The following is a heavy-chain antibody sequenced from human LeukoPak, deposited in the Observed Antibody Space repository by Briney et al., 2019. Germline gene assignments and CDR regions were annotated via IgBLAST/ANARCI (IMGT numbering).Heavy chain of an antibody. Sequence: GGSLRLSCAASGFTFSSYAMSWVRQAPGKGLEWVSAISGRGGSTYYADSVKGRFTISRDNSKNTLYLQMNSLRAEDTAVYYCAKDFSMGYCSGGSCYDDPYYFDYWGQGTLVTVSS. D-gene: IGHD2-15*01. CDR3: AKDFSMGYCSGGSCYDDPYYFDY. CDR1: GFTFSSYA. CDR2: ISGRGGST. J-gene: IGHJ4*02. V-gene: IGHV3-23*01.